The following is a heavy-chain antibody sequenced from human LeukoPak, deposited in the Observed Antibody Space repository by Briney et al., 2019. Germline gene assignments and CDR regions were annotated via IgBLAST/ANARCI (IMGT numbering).Heavy chain of an antibody. CDR2: INHSGST. J-gene: IGHJ4*02. D-gene: IGHD2-2*01. CDR1: GGSFSGYY. CDR3: ARGGKVPAAVTDY. V-gene: IGHV4-34*01. Sequence: SETLSLTCAVYGGSFSGYYWSWIRQPPGKGLEWIGEINHSGSTNYNPSLKSRVTISVDTSKNQFSLKLSFVTAADTAVYYCARGGKVPAAVTDYWGQGTLVTVSS.